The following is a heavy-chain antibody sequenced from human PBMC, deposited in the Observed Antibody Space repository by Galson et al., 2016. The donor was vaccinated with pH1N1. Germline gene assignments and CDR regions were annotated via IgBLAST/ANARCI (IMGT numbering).Heavy chain of an antibody. CDR1: GSSISSDYY. J-gene: IGHJ4*02. D-gene: IGHD2/OR15-2a*01. CDR3: ARDIIRGSGTLGF. Sequence: ETLSLTCAVSGSSISSDYYWAWIRPSPGKGLEWLGTLYQTGTTYYNRSFNSRATISVDTSKNQFSLMLTSMTAADTAVYYCARDIIRGSGTLGFWGQGTLVTVSS. V-gene: IGHV4-38-2*02. CDR2: LYQTGTT.